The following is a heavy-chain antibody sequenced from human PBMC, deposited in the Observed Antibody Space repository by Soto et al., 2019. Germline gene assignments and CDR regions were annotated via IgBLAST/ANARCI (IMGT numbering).Heavy chain of an antibody. V-gene: IGHV1-3*01. CDR1: GYTFSNYA. D-gene: IGHD4-17*01. J-gene: IGHJ6*02. Sequence: QVQLVQSGAEVKKPGASVKVSCKASGYTFSNYATHWVRQAPGQRLEWMGWINAGNGKTKYSQNFQGRVTITRDTSASTAYMELNRLRSEDTAVYYCANNGDYYYYGMDVWGQGTTVTVSS. CDR3: ANNGDYYYYGMDV. CDR2: INAGNGKT.